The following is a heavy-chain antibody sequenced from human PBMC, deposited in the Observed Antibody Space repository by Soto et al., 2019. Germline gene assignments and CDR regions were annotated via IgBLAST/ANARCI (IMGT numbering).Heavy chain of an antibody. Sequence: EVQLVESGGGLVQPGGSLRLSCEASGFTFSTFWMHWVRQAPGKGLVWVSRSNSDGSSTNYADSVKGRVTISRDSAKNMLSPQINSLRGEGPAVDYCARDCGDWGRGTLVTVSS. V-gene: IGHV3-74*01. CDR3: ARDCGD. J-gene: IGHJ4*02. CDR1: GFTFSTFW. D-gene: IGHD1-26*01. CDR2: SNSDGSST.